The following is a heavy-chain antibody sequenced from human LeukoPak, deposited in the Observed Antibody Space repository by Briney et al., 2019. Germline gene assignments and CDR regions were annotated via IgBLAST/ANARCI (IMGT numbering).Heavy chain of an antibody. V-gene: IGHV3-23*01. Sequence: PGGSLRLSCAASGFTFSSYAMSWVRQAPGKGLEWVSAISGSGGSTYYADSVKGRFTISRDNSKNTLYLQMNSLRAEDTAVYYCAKDALRYNWNDWGRGNWFDPWGQGTLVTVSS. CDR2: ISGSGGST. D-gene: IGHD1-20*01. CDR1: GFTFSSYA. CDR3: AKDALRYNWNDWGRGNWFDP. J-gene: IGHJ5*02.